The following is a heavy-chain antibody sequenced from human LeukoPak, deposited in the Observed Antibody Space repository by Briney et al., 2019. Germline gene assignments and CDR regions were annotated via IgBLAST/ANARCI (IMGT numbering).Heavy chain of an antibody. CDR2: ISWNSGSI. J-gene: IGHJ4*02. V-gene: IGHV3-9*01. CDR3: AKEDGSGYYFDY. Sequence: GGSLRLSCAASGFTFDDYAMHWVRQAPGKGLEWVSGISWNSGSIGYADSVKGRFTISRDNAKNSLYLQMNSLRAEDTALYYCAKEDGSGYYFDYCCQGTLVTVYS. CDR1: GFTFDDYA. D-gene: IGHD3-22*01.